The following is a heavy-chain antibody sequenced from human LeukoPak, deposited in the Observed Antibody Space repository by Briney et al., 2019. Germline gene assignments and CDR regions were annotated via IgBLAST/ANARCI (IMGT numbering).Heavy chain of an antibody. CDR1: GYTLTGYY. V-gene: IGHV1-2*02. CDR2: IDSNSGGT. Sequence: GASVTVSCKSSGYTLTGYYMHWVRQAPGQGFEWMGRIDSNSGGTNYAQNFQGRVTMTRDTSISTAYMELSRLRSDDTAVYYCARAKVIVPDYWGQGTLVTVSS. J-gene: IGHJ4*02. D-gene: IGHD5-18*01. CDR3: ARAKVIVPDY.